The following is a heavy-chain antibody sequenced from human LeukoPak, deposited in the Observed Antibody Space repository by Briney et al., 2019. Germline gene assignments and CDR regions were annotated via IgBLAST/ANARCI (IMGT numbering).Heavy chain of an antibody. CDR1: GYTFTGCY. V-gene: IGHV1-2*02. D-gene: IGHD6-19*01. J-gene: IGHJ5*02. CDR2: INPNSGGT. CDR3: ARSFGLRSQAVAGSFDP. Sequence: ASVKLSCKASGYTFTGCYMHWVRQAPGQGLGWMGWINPNSGGTNYAQKFQGRVTMTRDTSISTAYMELSRLRADDTAVYYCARSFGLRSQAVAGSFDPWGQGTLVTVSS.